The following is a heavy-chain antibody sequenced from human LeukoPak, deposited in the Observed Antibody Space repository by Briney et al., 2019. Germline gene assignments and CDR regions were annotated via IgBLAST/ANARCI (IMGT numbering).Heavy chain of an antibody. CDR1: GFTFSSYA. J-gene: IGHJ4*02. D-gene: IGHD1-26*01. CDR3: AKTRYSEKNFDY. V-gene: IGHV3-23*01. CDR2: ISGSGGST. Sequence: GGSLRLSCAASGFTFSSYAMSWVRQAPGKGLEWASAISGSGGSTYYADSVKGRFTISRDNSKNTLYLQMNSLRAEDTAVYYCAKTRYSEKNFDYWGQGTLVTVSS.